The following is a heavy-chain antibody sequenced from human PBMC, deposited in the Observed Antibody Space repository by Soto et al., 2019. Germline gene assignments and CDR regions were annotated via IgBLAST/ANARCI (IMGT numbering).Heavy chain of an antibody. CDR3: VRSGHTFGGVV. Sequence: QVQLQESGPGLVKPSETLSLTCTVSGASISNHYGSWIRQPPGKALEWIGYIYSSGSASYNPSLKSRVTISVDTSNNQFSLKLTSVTAADTAVYYCVRSGHTFGGVVWGQGTLVTVSS. V-gene: IGHV4-59*11. CDR1: GASISNHY. J-gene: IGHJ4*02. CDR2: IYSSGSA. D-gene: IGHD3-16*01.